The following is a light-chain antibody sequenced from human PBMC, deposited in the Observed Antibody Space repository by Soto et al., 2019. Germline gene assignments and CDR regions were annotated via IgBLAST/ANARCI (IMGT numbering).Light chain of an antibody. CDR1: QSVSSY. CDR2: DAS. Sequence: EIVLTQSPATLSLSPWEIATLSCRASQSVSSYLGWYQQKPGQAPRLLIYDASNRATGIPARFSGSGSGTDFTLTISSLEPEDFAVHFCQHRSNWPLTFGGATKVDIK. V-gene: IGKV3-11*01. J-gene: IGKJ4*01. CDR3: QHRSNWPLT.